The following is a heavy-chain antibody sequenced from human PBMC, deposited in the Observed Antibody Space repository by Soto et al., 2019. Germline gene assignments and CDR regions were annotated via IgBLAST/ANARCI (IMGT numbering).Heavy chain of an antibody. J-gene: IGHJ5*01. CDR1: GFMFSDYY. Sequence: GSLRLSCVGSGFMFSDYYIHWGRQSTVKGLEWVSGSGIAGDSSQSDSVKGRFTVSQDNARNSLFLQMNSLRVGDTAIYYCARRIIRSSSGHTWFDSWGQGILVTVSS. CDR2: SGIAGDS. V-gene: IGHV3-13*04. CDR3: ARRIIRSSSGHTWFDS. D-gene: IGHD2-21*01.